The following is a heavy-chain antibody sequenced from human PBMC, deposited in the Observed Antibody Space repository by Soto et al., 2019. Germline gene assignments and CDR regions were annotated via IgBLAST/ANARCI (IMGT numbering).Heavy chain of an antibody. V-gene: IGHV3-23*01. D-gene: IGHD2-15*01. CDR2: ISGSGGST. Sequence: PGGSLRLSCAASGFTFSSYAMSWVRQAPGKGLEWVSAISGSGGSTYYADSVKGRFTISRDNSKNTLYLQMNSLRAEDTAVYYCAKGPPRSVVAAIFFLVLWGQGTLVTVSS. CDR3: AKGPPRSVVAAIFFLVL. J-gene: IGHJ4*02. CDR1: GFTFSSYA.